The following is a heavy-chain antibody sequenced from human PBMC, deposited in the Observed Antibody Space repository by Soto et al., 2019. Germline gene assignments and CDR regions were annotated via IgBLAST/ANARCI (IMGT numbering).Heavy chain of an antibody. CDR1: GGSMIAYY. CDR2: TYYSGST. J-gene: IGHJ4*02. CDR3: ARVRGTAGKRYFDY. Sequence: LSLTCTVAGGSMIAYYWNWMRQPPGKGLQWIGYTYYSGSTTYNPSLKSRVTISVDSSKNQFPLKLDSVTPADTAVYYCARVRGTAGKRYFDYWGPGTLVTVSS. V-gene: IGHV4-59*01. D-gene: IGHD6-13*01.